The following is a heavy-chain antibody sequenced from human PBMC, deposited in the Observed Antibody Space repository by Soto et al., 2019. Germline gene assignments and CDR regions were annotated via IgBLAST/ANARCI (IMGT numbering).Heavy chain of an antibody. Sequence: QVQLVQSGAEVKMPGASVKVSCKASGYTFTSHDLNWVRQATGQGLEWMGWMNPNSGNTGYGQKLQGRSTMTRNTSTTTAYMELSSLKSDDTAVYYGARGRYAIRGAFIIGELDHCGQGSLVIVSS. V-gene: IGHV1-8*01. D-gene: IGHD3-10*01. J-gene: IGHJ4*02. CDR1: GYTFTSHD. CDR3: ARGRYAIRGAFIIGELDH. CDR2: MNPNSGNT.